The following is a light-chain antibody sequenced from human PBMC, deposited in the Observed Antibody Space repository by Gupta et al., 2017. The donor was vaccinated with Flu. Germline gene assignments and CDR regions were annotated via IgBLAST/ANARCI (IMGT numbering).Light chain of an antibody. J-gene: IGKJ1*01. Sequence: GDRVTITCRASQSISIYLAWYQQKPGKIPTLLIYGASTLQSGVPSRFSGSGSETDFTLTISSLQPDDVATYYCQKYNSAPQTFGQGTKVEIK. CDR2: GAS. V-gene: IGKV1-27*01. CDR3: QKYNSAPQT. CDR1: QSISIY.